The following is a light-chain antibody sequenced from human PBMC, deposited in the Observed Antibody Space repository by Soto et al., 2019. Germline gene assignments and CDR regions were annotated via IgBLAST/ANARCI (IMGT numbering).Light chain of an antibody. Sequence: QPVLTQPPSVSGAPGQRVTISCTGSSSNIGAGYDVHWYQQLPGTAPKLLIYGNRNRTSGVPERVSGAKSGTSASLAITGLQAEDEADYYCRSYDSSLSGHVVFGGGTKLTVL. V-gene: IGLV1-40*01. J-gene: IGLJ2*01. CDR3: RSYDSSLSGHVV. CDR2: GNR. CDR1: SSNIGAGYD.